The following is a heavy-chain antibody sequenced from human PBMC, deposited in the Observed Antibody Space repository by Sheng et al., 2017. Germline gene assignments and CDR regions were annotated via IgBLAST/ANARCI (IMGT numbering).Heavy chain of an antibody. CDR1: GFTFSSYG. Sequence: QVQLVESGGGVVQPGRSLRLSCAASGFTFSSYGMHWVRQAPGKGLEWVAVIWYDGSNKYYADSVKGRFTISRDNSKNTLYLQMNSLRAEDTAVYYCAREGDSSWYSYYYYYYGMDVWDQGP. D-gene: IGHD6-13*01. V-gene: IGHV3-33*01. J-gene: IGHJ6*02. CDR2: IWYDGSNK. CDR3: AREGDSSWYSYYYYYYGMDV.